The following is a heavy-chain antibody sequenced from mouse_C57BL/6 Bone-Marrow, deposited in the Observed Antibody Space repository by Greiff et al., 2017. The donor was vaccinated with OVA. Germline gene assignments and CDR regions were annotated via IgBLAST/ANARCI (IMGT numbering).Heavy chain of an antibody. J-gene: IGHJ4*01. Sequence: EVQGVESGGGLVQPGESLKLSCESNEYEFPSHDMSWVRKTPEKRLELVAAINSDGGSTYYPDTMERRFIISRDNTKKTLYLQMRSLRSEDTGLDYCARRVYYGNLYYAIDDWGQGTSVNGSS. CDR1: EYEFPSHD. V-gene: IGHV5-2*01. CDR2: INSDGGST. CDR3: ARRVYYGNLYYAIDD. D-gene: IGHD2-1*01.